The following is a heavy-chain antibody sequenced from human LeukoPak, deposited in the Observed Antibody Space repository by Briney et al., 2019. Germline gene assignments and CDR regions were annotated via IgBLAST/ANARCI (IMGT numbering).Heavy chain of an antibody. CDR2: IIPILGIA. CDR1: GGTFSSYA. Sequence: GASVKVSRKASGGTFSSYAISWVRQAPGQGLEWMGRIIPILGIANYAQKFQGRVTITADKSTSTAYMELSSLRSEDTAVYYCASDYYGSGSYRADWGQGTLVTVSS. CDR3: ASDYYGSGSYRAD. D-gene: IGHD3-10*01. J-gene: IGHJ4*02. V-gene: IGHV1-69*04.